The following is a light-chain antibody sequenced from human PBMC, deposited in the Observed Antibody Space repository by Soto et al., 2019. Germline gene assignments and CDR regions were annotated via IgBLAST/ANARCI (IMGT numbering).Light chain of an antibody. CDR3: QQYNNWPRT. V-gene: IGKV3-15*01. CDR2: GAS. CDR1: HRVSSY. Sequence: IVMTQSAAALSVSPEERATLSCRASHRVSSYLAWYQQRPGQAPRLLIYGASTRATGIPARFSGSGSGTDFTLTISSLQSEDLAVYHCQQYNNWPRTFGQGTKVDIK. J-gene: IGKJ1*01.